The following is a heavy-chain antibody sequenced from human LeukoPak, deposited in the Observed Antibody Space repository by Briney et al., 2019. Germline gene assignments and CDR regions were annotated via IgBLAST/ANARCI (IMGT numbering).Heavy chain of an antibody. Sequence: GGSLRLSCAASGFTFYSNAMTWVRQAPGKGLECVSAITAGGDTTYYPDSVKGRFTISRDNSKNTLYLQMNSLRAEDTAVYYCAKDLFGYSDYWGQGTLVTVSS. CDR1: GFTFYSNA. J-gene: IGHJ4*02. D-gene: IGHD5-18*01. CDR3: AKDLFGYSDY. V-gene: IGHV3-23*01. CDR2: ITAGGDTT.